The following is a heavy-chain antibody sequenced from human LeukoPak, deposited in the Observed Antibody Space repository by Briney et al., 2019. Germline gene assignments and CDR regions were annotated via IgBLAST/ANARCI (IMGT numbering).Heavy chain of an antibody. CDR2: IYSGGST. V-gene: IGHV3-66*01. Sequence: GGSLRLSCAASGFTVSSNYMSWVRQAPGKGLEWVSVIYSGGSTYYADSVKGRFTISRDNAKNSLYLQMNSLRAEDTAVYYCARDLSGYSYGFDYWGQGTLVTVS. CDR1: GFTVSSNY. J-gene: IGHJ4*02. CDR3: ARDLSGYSYGFDY. D-gene: IGHD5-18*01.